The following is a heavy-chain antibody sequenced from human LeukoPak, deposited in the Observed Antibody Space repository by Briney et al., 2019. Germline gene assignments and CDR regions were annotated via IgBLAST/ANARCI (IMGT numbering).Heavy chain of an antibody. Sequence: ASVKVSCKASGYTFTSYGISWVRQAPGQGLEWMGWINPNSGGTNYAQKFQGRVTMTRDTSISTAYMELSRLRSDDTAVYYCARITERWYSSRVFDPWGQGTLVTVSS. V-gene: IGHV1-2*02. D-gene: IGHD6-13*01. J-gene: IGHJ5*02. CDR2: INPNSGGT. CDR3: ARITERWYSSRVFDP. CDR1: GYTFTSYG.